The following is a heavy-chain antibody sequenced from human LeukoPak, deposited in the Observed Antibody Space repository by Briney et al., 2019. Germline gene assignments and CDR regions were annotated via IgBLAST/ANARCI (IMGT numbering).Heavy chain of an antibody. CDR2: INTNTGNP. CDR1: GYTFTSYA. V-gene: IGHV7-4-1*02. D-gene: IGHD2-15*01. J-gene: IGHJ5*02. Sequence: GASVKVPCKASGYTFTSYAMNWVRQAPGQGLEWMGWINTNTGNPTYAQGFTGRFVFSLDTSVSTAYLQISSLKAEDTAVYYCARERYCSGGSCYENWFDPWGQGTLVTVSS. CDR3: ARERYCSGGSCYENWFDP.